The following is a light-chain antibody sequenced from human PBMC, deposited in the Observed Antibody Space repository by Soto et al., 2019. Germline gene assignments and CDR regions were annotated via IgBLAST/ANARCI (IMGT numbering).Light chain of an antibody. CDR3: QTWVTGPPWV. Sequence: QPVLTQSPSASASLGAWVKLTCTLSGGHSTYAIAWHQQQPEKGPRYLMKLNSDGSHSKGDGIPDRFSGSSSGAERYLSISSLQSEDEADYYCQTWVTGPPWVFGGGTKLTVL. CDR2: LNSDGSH. V-gene: IGLV4-69*01. J-gene: IGLJ3*02. CDR1: GGHSTYA.